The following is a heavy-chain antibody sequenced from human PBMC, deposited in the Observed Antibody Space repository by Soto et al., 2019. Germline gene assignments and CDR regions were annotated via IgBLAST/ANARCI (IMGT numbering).Heavy chain of an antibody. Sequence: GASVKVSCKASGGTFSTYTIIWVRQAPGQGLEWMGRILPMLDITNSAQKFQGRVTITRDTSASTAYMEVGSLRSEDTAVYYCARELGDFYYYGMDVWGQGTTVTVSS. J-gene: IGHJ6*02. V-gene: IGHV1-69*04. CDR2: ILPMLDIT. CDR1: GGTFSTYT. CDR3: ARELGDFYYYGMDV. D-gene: IGHD6-6*01.